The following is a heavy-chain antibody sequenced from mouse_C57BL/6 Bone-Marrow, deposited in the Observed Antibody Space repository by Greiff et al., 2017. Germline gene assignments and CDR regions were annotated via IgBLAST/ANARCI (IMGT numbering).Heavy chain of an antibody. J-gene: IGHJ1*03. Sequence: EVQLQESGGGLVKPGGSLKLSCAASGFTFSDYGMHWVRQAPEKGLEWVAYISRGSSTIYYADTVKGRFTISRDNAKNTLFLQMTSLRSEDTAMYYCARDGYYFYWYFDVWGTGTTVTVSS. CDR1: GFTFSDYG. CDR2: ISRGSSTI. D-gene: IGHD2-3*01. CDR3: ARDGYYFYWYFDV. V-gene: IGHV5-17*01.